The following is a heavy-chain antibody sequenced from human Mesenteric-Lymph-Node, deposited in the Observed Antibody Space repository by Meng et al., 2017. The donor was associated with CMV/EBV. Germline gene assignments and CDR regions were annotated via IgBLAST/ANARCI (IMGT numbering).Heavy chain of an antibody. CDR3: ARRAVTTVTESLKFDY. V-gene: IGHV3-21*01. CDR2: VSGSSSGNSGSYI. J-gene: IGHJ4*02. Sequence: GGSLRLSCAASGFSFSTYSMIWVRQAPGKGLEWVSSVSGSSSGNSGSYIYYADSVKGRFTISRDNAKNSLYLQMNSLTAQDTAVYYCARRAVTTVTESLKFDYWGQGTLVTVSS. D-gene: IGHD4-11*01. CDR1: GFSFSTYS.